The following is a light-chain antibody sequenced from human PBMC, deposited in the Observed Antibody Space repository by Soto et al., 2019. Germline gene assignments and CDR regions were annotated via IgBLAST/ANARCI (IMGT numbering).Light chain of an antibody. V-gene: IGLV2-14*01. CDR2: DVS. J-gene: IGLJ1*01. CDR3: TSYTSSGTRV. Sequence: QSALTQPASASGSPGQSITISCTGTSSDVGGYNYVSWYQQHPGKAPKLMIYDVSNRPSGVSNRFSGSKSANTASLTVSGLQAEDEADYYCTSYTSSGTRVFGTGTKLTVL. CDR1: SSDVGGYNY.